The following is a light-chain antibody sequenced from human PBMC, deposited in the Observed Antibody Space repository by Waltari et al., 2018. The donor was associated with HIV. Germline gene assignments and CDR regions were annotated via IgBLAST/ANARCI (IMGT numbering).Light chain of an antibody. CDR2: DNN. CDR1: SSNIGEPRYG. Sequence: QSVLTQPPSVSGVPGQTVTISCTGTSSNIGEPRYGASWNQHLPGTAPKLLIYDNNNRPSGVPARFSGFKSGASASLVITGVQAEDEADYYCQSYDRNLPGIVFGGGTKLTV. CDR3: QSYDRNLPGIV. V-gene: IGLV1-40*01. J-gene: IGLJ2*01.